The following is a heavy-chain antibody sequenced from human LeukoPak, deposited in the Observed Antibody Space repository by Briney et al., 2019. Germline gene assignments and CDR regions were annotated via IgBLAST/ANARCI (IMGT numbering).Heavy chain of an antibody. V-gene: IGHV3-23*01. J-gene: IGHJ4*02. D-gene: IGHD4-17*01. CDR2: ISGSGVNT. CDR1: GFAFSGFA. Sequence: GGSLRLSCSASGFAFSGFAMGWVRQAPGKGLEWVSSISGSGVNTYYADSVEGRFTVSRDNSKNTLCLQMNSLRAEDTALYYCARGRGGDYVPSRFDYWGQGTLVTVSS. CDR3: ARGRGGDYVPSRFDY.